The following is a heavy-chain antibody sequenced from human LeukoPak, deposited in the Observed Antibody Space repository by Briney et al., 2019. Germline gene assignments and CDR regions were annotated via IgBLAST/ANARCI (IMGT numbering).Heavy chain of an antibody. J-gene: IGHJ5*02. CDR1: GGSISSSSYY. D-gene: IGHD6-19*01. CDR2: IYYSGST. CDR3: AREAEWLVLPNWFDP. Sequence: PSETLSLTCTVSGGSISSSSYYWGWIRQPPGKGLEWIGSIYYSGSTYYNPSLKSRVTISVDTSKNQFSLKLSSVTAADTAVYYCAREAEWLVLPNWFDPWGQGTLVTVSS. V-gene: IGHV4-39*07.